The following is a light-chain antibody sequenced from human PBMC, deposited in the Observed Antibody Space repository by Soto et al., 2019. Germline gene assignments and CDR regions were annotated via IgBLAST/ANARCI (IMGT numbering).Light chain of an antibody. CDR3: QQYGSSGT. CDR2: GAS. V-gene: IGKV3-20*01. CDR1: QSVGSSY. Sequence: ESVLTQSPGTLSLSPGKRATLSCRASQSVGSSYLAWYQQKPGQAPRLVIYGASSRATGVPDRFSGSGSGTDFTLTISRLEPEDFAVYYCQQYGSSGTFGQGTKVDIK. J-gene: IGKJ1*01.